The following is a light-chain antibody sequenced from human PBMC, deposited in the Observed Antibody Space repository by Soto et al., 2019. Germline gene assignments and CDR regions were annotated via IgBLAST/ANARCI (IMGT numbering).Light chain of an antibody. CDR3: QQYTNYPWT. CDR2: TAP. CDR1: QTISVY. J-gene: IGKJ1*01. Sequence: DVQMTQSPSSLSASVGDTVIITCRASQTISVYLNWYQQIAGKAPKLLIYTAPTLQTGVPSRFSGSGSGTEFTLTISSLQPDDFATYYCQQYTNYPWTFGQGTKVDIK. V-gene: IGKV1-39*01.